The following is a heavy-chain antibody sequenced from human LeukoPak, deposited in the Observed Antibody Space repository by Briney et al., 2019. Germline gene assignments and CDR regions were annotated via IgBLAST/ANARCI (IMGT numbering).Heavy chain of an antibody. CDR3: AKDDAARLYYTDV. D-gene: IGHD6-6*01. J-gene: IGHJ6*03. CDR2: FRYDGNNK. V-gene: IGHV3-30*02. CDR1: GFTFSTYG. Sequence: GGPLRLSCAASGFTFSTYGTHWVRQAPGKGLEWVAFFRYDGNNKYYADSVKGRFTISRDNSKNTLYLQMNSLRADDTAVYYCAKDDAARLYYTDVCGKGTTVTVSS.